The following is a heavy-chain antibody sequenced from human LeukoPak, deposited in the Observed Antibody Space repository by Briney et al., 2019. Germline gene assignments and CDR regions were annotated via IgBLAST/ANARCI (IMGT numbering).Heavy chain of an antibody. CDR2: ISGSGDNT. CDR3: AKEGRVWLLDAFDI. CDR1: GFTFSTYA. J-gene: IGHJ3*02. V-gene: IGHV3-23*01. Sequence: QSGGSLRLSCAASGFTFSTYAMTWVRQAPGKGLEWVSTISGSGDNTYYADSVKGRFTISRDNSKNTLYLQMNSLRAEDTAVYYCAKEGRVWLLDAFDIWGQGTMVTVSS. D-gene: IGHD5-12*01.